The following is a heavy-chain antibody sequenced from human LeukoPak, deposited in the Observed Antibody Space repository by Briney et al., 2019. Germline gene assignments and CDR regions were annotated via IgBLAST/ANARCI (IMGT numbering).Heavy chain of an antibody. CDR2: FDPEDGET. CDR3: ATVPRGIVGATRPFDY. CDR1: GYTLTELS. J-gene: IGHJ4*02. Sequence: GASVKVSCKVSGYTLTELSMHWVRQAPGKGLEWMGGFDPEDGETIYAQKFQGRVTMTEDTSTDTAYMELSSLRSEDTAVYYCATVPRGIVGATRPFDYWGQGTLVTASS. V-gene: IGHV1-24*01. D-gene: IGHD1-26*01.